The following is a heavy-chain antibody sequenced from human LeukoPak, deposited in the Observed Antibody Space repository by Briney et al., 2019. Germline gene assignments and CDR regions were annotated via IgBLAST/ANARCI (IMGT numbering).Heavy chain of an antibody. D-gene: IGHD3-10*01. CDR1: GGSISSYY. CDR3: ARGSYGSGSYEGSWFDP. CDR2: IYYSGST. Sequence: SETLSPTCTVSGGSISSYYWSWIRQPPGKGLGWIGYIYYSGSTNHNPSLKSRVTISVDTSKNQFSLKLSSVTAADTAVYYCARGSYGSGSYEGSWFDPWGQGTLVTVSS. J-gene: IGHJ5*02. V-gene: IGHV4-59*01.